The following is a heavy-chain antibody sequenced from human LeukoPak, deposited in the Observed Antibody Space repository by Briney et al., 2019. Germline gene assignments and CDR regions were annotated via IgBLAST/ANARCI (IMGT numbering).Heavy chain of an antibody. CDR2: ISAYNGNT. Sequence: ASVKVTCKASGYTFTSYGISWVRQAPGQGLEWMGWISAYNGNTNYAQKLQGRVTMTTDTSTSTAYMALTSLRSDYTAVDYWARHYDFWSGYPKSEYYFDYWGQGTLVTASS. CDR3: ARHYDFWSGYPKSEYYFDY. V-gene: IGHV1-18*01. CDR1: GYTFTSYG. J-gene: IGHJ4*02. D-gene: IGHD3-3*01.